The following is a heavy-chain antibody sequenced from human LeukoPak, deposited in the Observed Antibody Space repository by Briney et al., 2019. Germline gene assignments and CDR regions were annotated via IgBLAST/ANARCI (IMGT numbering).Heavy chain of an antibody. CDR2: IYTSGST. J-gene: IGHJ5*02. CDR3: ARGPHSSSLRNWFDP. Sequence: PSQTLSLTCTVSRGSISSGSYYWSWIRQPAGKGLEWIGRIYTSGSTNYNPSLKSRVTISVDMSKNQFSLKLSSVTAADTAVYYCARGPHSSSLRNWFDPWGQGTLVTVSS. D-gene: IGHD6-6*01. CDR1: RGSISSGSYY. V-gene: IGHV4-61*02.